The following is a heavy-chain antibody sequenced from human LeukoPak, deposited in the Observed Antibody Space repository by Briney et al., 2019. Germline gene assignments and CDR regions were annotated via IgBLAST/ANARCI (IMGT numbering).Heavy chain of an antibody. J-gene: IGHJ3*02. CDR2: INNNANIM. CDR1: GFTFSDSY. Sequence: AGGSLRLSCAASGFTFSDSYMAWIRQAPGKGLNWVSYINNNANIMYYADSVKGRFTISRDNAKNSLSLQMNSLRAEDTAVYYCARVPTLYPNNYPTPGAFNIWGQGTVVTVSS. D-gene: IGHD2-8*01. V-gene: IGHV3-11*01. CDR3: ARVPTLYPNNYPTPGAFNI.